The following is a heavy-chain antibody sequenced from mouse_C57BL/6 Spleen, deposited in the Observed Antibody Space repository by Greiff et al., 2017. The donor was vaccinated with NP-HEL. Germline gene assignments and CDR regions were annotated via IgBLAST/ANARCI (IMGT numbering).Heavy chain of an antibody. D-gene: IGHD2-3*01. Sequence: QVQLKQSGAELVRPGSSVKLSCKASGYTFTSYWMHWVKQRPIQGLEWIGNIDPSDSETQNNQKFKDKATLTVDKSSSTAYMQLSSLTTEDDAVYYFAREANDGSSRFAYWGQGTLVTVSA. CDR2: IDPSDSET. CDR1: GYTFTSYW. J-gene: IGHJ3*01. CDR3: AREANDGSSRFAY. V-gene: IGHV1-52*01.